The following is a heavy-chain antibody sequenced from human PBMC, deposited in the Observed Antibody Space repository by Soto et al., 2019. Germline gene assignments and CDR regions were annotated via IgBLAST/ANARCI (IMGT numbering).Heavy chain of an antibody. CDR2: IYDSGSP. D-gene: IGHD3-9*01. CDR3: ARGVGSSPPRY. V-gene: IGHV4-59*01. J-gene: IGHJ4*02. Sequence: PSETLSLICTISGGSISVYYWSWIRQSPGQGLEWIGYIYDSGSPYYNPSLKTRVTISADTSKNQISLKLTSATAADTAVYFCARGVGSSPPRYWGRGTLVTVS. CDR1: GGSISVYY.